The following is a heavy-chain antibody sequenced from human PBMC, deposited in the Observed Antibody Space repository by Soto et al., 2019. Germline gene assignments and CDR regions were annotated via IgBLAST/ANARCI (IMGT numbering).Heavy chain of an antibody. J-gene: IGHJ4*02. D-gene: IGHD4-17*01. CDR3: AKALVHMTTVVTPSGFDY. V-gene: IGHV3-23*01. CDR1: GFTFSSYA. CDR2: ISGSGGST. Sequence: EVQLLESGGGLVQPGGSLRLSCAASGFTFSSYAMSWVRQAPGKGLEWVSAISGSGGSTYYADSVKGRFTISRDNSKNTLYQQMTSLRAEDTAVYYCAKALVHMTTVVTPSGFDYWGQGTLVTVSS.